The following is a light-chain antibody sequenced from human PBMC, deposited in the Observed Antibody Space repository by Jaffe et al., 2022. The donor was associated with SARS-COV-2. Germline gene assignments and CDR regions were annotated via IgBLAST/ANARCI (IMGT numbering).Light chain of an antibody. J-gene: IGLJ2*01. V-gene: IGLV2-14*01. CDR3: SSYAPSSAVF. CDR1: ISDVGDYKY. CDR2: EVT. Sequence: QSALTQPASLSGSPGQSITISCSGTISDVGDYKYVSWFQQHPGKAPKLIIYEVTKRPSGVPDRFSGSKSGNTASLTISGLQAEDEADYYCSSYAPSSAVFFGGGTKMTVL.